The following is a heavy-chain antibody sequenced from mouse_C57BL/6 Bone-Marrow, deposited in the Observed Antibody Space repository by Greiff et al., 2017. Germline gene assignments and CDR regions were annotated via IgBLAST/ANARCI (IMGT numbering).Heavy chain of an antibody. CDR2: IDPSDSYT. Sequence: QVQLQQPGAELVRPGTSVKLSCKASGYTFTSYWMHWVKQRPGQGLEWIGVIDPSDSYTNYNQKFKGKATLTVDTSSSTAYMQLSSLTSEDSAVYYCAFAIVTSYYFDYWGQGTTLTVSS. D-gene: IGHD2-5*01. V-gene: IGHV1-59*01. CDR3: AFAIVTSYYFDY. J-gene: IGHJ2*01. CDR1: GYTFTSYW.